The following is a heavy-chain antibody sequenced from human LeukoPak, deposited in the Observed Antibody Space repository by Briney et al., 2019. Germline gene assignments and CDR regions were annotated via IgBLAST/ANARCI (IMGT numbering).Heavy chain of an antibody. V-gene: IGHV3-30*02. Sequence: GGSLRLSCAASGFTFSSYGMHWVRQAPGKGLEWVAFIRYDGSNKYYADSVKGRFTISRDNAKNSLYLQMNSLRAEDTAVYYCARVGVTMVRGVIRYNWFDPWGQGTLGTVSS. CDR1: GFTFSSYG. CDR3: ARVGVTMVRGVIRYNWFDP. J-gene: IGHJ5*02. D-gene: IGHD3-10*01. CDR2: IRYDGSNK.